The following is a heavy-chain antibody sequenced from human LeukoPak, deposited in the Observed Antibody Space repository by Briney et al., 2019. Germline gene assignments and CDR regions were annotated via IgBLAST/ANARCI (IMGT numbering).Heavy chain of an antibody. CDR2: IYYSGRT. CDR3: ARGLSSSSSPPFDP. J-gene: IGHJ5*02. V-gene: IGHV4-59*01. Sequence: PSETLSLTCTVSGGSISSYYWSWIRQPPGKGLEWIGYIYYSGRTNYNPSLKSRVTISVDTSKNQFSLKLSSVTAADTAVYYCARGLSSSSSPPFDPWGQGTLVTVSS. D-gene: IGHD6-6*01. CDR1: GGSISSYY.